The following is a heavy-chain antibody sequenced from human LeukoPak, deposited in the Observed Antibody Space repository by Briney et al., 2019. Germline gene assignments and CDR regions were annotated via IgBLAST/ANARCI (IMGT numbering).Heavy chain of an antibody. V-gene: IGHV1-3*03. CDR1: GYTFTSYA. CDR3: ARVVRYSSGPLTDLLPYYFDY. Sequence: ASVKVSCRASGYTFTSYAMHWVRQAPGQRLEWMGWINAGNGNTKYSQEFQGRVTITRDTSASAVYMELSSLRSDDMAVYYCARVVRYSSGPLTDLLPYYFDYWGQGTLVTVSS. CDR2: INAGNGNT. J-gene: IGHJ4*02. D-gene: IGHD6-19*01.